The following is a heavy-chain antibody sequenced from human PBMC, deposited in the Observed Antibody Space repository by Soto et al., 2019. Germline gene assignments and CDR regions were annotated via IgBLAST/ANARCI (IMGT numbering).Heavy chain of an antibody. Sequence: QLQLQESGPGLVKPSETLPLTCTVSGGSISSSSYYWGWIRQPPGKGLEWIGSIYYSGSTYDNPSLKSQVTISIDTSRNQFSLKLSSVTAADAAVYYCARLWFRSSWYEIGAFDIWGQGTMVTVSS. CDR3: ARLWFRSSWYEIGAFDI. CDR2: IYYSGST. V-gene: IGHV4-39*01. J-gene: IGHJ3*02. CDR1: GGSISSSSYY. D-gene: IGHD6-13*01.